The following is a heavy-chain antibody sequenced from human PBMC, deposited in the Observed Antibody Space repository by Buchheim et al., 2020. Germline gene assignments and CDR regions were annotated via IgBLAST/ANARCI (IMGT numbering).Heavy chain of an antibody. CDR3: ARERESMYGDAKYWYFDL. Sequence: QVQLQESGPGLVKPSQTLSLTCTVSGGSISSGDYYWSWIRQPPGKGLEWIGYIYYSGSTYYNPSLKSRVTISVDTSKNPFSLKLSSVTAADTAVYYCARERESMYGDAKYWYFDLWGRGTL. V-gene: IGHV4-30-4*01. CDR1: GGSISSGDYY. CDR2: IYYSGST. J-gene: IGHJ2*01. D-gene: IGHD4-17*01.